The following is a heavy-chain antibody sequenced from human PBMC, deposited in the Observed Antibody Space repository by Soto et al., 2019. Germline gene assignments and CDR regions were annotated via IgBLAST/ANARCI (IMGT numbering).Heavy chain of an antibody. Sequence: QVPLVQSGPEVKKPGASVKVSCKASGYTFSNYGISWVRQAPGQGLEWMGWISGYNGNTAYARNLQDRVTMTIDAPTTTAYMEWRSLRSDDTAGYYCARDEGIRGLEFRGLGTLVTVSS. CDR3: ARDEGIRGLEF. J-gene: IGHJ4*02. V-gene: IGHV1-18*04. CDR2: ISGYNGNT. D-gene: IGHD3-10*01. CDR1: GYTFSNYG.